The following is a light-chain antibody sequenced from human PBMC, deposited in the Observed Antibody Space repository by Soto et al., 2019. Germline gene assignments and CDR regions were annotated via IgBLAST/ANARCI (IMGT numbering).Light chain of an antibody. CDR3: QQSYTGPLT. V-gene: IGKV1-39*01. Sequence: DSQITQSRSSLSASGGDRVTITCRASQSISSYLNWYQQKPGKAPKVLIYAASSLQSGVPSRFSGIGSGTDFTLSISSLQPEDFATYYCQQSYTGPLTFGGGTKVDIK. CDR2: AAS. CDR1: QSISSY. J-gene: IGKJ4*01.